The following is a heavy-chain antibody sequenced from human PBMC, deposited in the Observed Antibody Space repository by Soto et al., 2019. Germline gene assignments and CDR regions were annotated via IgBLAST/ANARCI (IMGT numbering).Heavy chain of an antibody. V-gene: IGHV3-15*07. Sequence: GGSLRLSCAASGFTFSNAWMNWVRQAPGKGLEWVGRIKSKTDGGTTDYAAPVKGRFTISRDDSKNTLYLQMNSLKTEDTAVYYCTTGSEGVVVAATTYYYYGMDVWGQGTTVTVSS. CDR3: TTGSEGVVVAATTYYYYGMDV. D-gene: IGHD2-15*01. CDR1: GFTFSNAW. J-gene: IGHJ6*02. CDR2: IKSKTDGGTT.